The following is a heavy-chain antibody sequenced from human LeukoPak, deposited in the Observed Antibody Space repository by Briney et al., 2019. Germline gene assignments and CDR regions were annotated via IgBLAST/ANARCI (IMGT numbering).Heavy chain of an antibody. CDR1: GFTFSDYY. Sequence: KPGGSLRLSCAASGFTFSDYYMSWIRQAPGEGLEWVSYISSSGSTIYYADSVKGRFTISRDNAKNSLYLQMNSLRAEDTAVYYCARDSGYYYVSNPYWGQGTLVTVSS. CDR2: ISSSGSTI. D-gene: IGHD3-22*01. CDR3: ARDSGYYYVSNPY. V-gene: IGHV3-11*01. J-gene: IGHJ4*02.